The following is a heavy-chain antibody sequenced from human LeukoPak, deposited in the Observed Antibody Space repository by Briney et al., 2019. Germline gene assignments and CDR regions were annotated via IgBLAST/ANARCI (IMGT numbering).Heavy chain of an antibody. Sequence: SETLSLTCAVYGGSFSGYYWSWIRQPPGKGLGWIGEINHSGSTNYNPSLKSRVTISVDTSKNQFSLKLSSVTAADTAVYYCARHGYSSGWYKSPFQHWGQGTLVTVSS. V-gene: IGHV4-34*01. D-gene: IGHD6-19*01. CDR3: ARHGYSSGWYKSPFQH. CDR2: INHSGST. J-gene: IGHJ1*01. CDR1: GGSFSGYY.